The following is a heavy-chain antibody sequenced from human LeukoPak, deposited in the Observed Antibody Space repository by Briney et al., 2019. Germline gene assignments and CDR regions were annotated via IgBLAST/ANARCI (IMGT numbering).Heavy chain of an antibody. CDR1: GYSFTSYW. CDR3: ARFIAAKNYFDY. J-gene: IGHJ4*02. CDR2: IYPGDSDT. V-gene: IGHV5-51*01. D-gene: IGHD6-13*01. Sequence: GESMKISCTGSGYSFTSYWIGWVRQMPGKGLEWMGIIYPGDSDTRYSPSLQGQVTILDDKSISTAYLQWNSLKASDTAMYYCARFIAAKNYFDYWGRGTLATVSS.